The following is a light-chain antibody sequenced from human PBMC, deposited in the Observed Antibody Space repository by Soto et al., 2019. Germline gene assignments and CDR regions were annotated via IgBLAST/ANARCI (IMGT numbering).Light chain of an antibody. CDR1: QDISNY. CDR2: DAS. J-gene: IGKJ1*01. CDR3: QQYDSLPPWT. Sequence: DIQMTQSPSSLSASVGDRVTITCQASQDISNYVNWYQQKPGKAPKLLIYDASNLETGVPSRFSGSGSGTDFTVTISSLQPEDIATYYCQQYDSLPPWTFGQVTKVEIK. V-gene: IGKV1-33*01.